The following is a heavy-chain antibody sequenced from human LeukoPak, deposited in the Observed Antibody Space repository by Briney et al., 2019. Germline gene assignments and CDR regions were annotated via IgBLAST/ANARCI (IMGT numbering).Heavy chain of an antibody. Sequence: PGGSLRLSCAASGFTFSSYSMNWVRQAPGKGLEWVSYISSSSSTIYYADSVKGRFTISRDNAKKTLYLQMNSLRAEDTAVYYCARDASVGAVPAPFDYWGQGTLVTVSS. CDR1: GFTFSSYS. CDR3: ARDASVGAVPAPFDY. CDR2: ISSSSSTI. J-gene: IGHJ4*02. D-gene: IGHD1-26*01. V-gene: IGHV3-48*04.